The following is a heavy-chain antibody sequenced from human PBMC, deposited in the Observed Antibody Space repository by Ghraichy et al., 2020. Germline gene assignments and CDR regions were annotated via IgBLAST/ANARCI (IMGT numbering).Heavy chain of an antibody. D-gene: IGHD6-6*01. V-gene: IGHV4-34*01. CDR3: ARLGGYSSSSPPFDY. CDR2: INHSGSA. J-gene: IGHJ4*02. CDR1: GGSFSGYY. Sequence: SETLSLTCAVYGGSFSGYYWSWIRQPPGKGLEWIGEINHSGSANYNPSLKSRVTISVDTSKNQFSLKLSSVTAADTAMYYCARLGGYSSSSPPFDYWGQGTLVTVSS.